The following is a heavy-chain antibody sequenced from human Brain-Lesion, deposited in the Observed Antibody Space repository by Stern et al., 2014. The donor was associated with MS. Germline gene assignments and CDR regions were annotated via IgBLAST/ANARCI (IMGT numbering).Heavy chain of an antibody. V-gene: IGHV4-4*02. CDR1: GGSISSGYW. J-gene: IGHJ4*02. CDR3: ARNGGNYAFDY. Sequence: VQLVQSGPGLVKPSGNLSLTCAVSGGSISSGYWWSWVRQPPGKGLEWIGEIYHSGRTNYNPSLHSRTTISEYTPKNHFPLKTDSVNAADTAVYYCARNGGNYAFDYWGQGTLVAVSS. D-gene: IGHD4-23*01. CDR2: IYHSGRT.